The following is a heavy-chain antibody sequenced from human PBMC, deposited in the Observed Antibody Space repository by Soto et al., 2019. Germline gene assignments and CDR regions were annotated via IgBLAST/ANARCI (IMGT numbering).Heavy chain of an antibody. Sequence: ETLSLTCTVSGGSISSYHWSWIRQPPGKGLEWIGYIYYSGSTNYNPSLKSRVTISVDTSKNQFSLKLSSVTAADTAVYYCARGGVAAAAPYYYGMDVWGQGTTVTVSS. V-gene: IGHV4-59*08. CDR3: ARGGVAAAAPYYYGMDV. D-gene: IGHD6-13*01. CDR1: GGSISSYH. CDR2: IYYSGST. J-gene: IGHJ6*02.